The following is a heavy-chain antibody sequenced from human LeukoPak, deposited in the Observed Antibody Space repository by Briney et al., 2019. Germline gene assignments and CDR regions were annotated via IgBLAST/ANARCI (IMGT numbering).Heavy chain of an antibody. CDR3: ARSPKADGSGSYYSDY. D-gene: IGHD3-10*01. CDR2: INHSGST. V-gene: IGHV4-34*01. Sequence: KSSETLSLTCAVYGGSFSGYYWSWIRQPPGKGLEWIGEINHSGSTNYNPSLKSRVTISVDTSKNQFSLKLSSVTAADTAVYYCARSPKADGSGSYYSDYWGQGTLVTVSS. J-gene: IGHJ4*02. CDR1: GGSFSGYY.